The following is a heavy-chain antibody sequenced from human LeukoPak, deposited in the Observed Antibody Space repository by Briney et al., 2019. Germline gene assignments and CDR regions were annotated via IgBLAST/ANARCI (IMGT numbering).Heavy chain of an antibody. D-gene: IGHD3-16*01. CDR3: AREYYDYVWGSYPLYYFDY. CDR2: IKHDGSEK. J-gene: IGHJ4*02. Sequence: GGSLRLSCAASGFTFSSYWMSWDRQAPGKGLEWVANIKHDGSEKYYVDSVKGRFTISRDNAKNSLYLQMNSLRAEDTAVYYCAREYYDYVWGSYPLYYFDYWGQGTLVTVSS. V-gene: IGHV3-7*01. CDR1: GFTFSSYW.